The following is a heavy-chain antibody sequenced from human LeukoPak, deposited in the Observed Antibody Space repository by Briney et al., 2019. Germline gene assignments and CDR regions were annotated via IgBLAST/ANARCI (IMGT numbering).Heavy chain of an antibody. D-gene: IGHD4-23*01. CDR2: IRYDGSNK. CDR1: GFTFSSYG. J-gene: IGHJ6*03. CDR3: AKAGNSYYYYYMDV. Sequence: PGGSLRLSCAASGFTFSSYGMHWVRQAPGKGLEWVAFIRYDGSNKYYADSVKGRFTISRDNSKNTLYLQMNSLRAEDTAVYYCAKAGNSYYYYYMDVWGEGTTVTVSS. V-gene: IGHV3-30*02.